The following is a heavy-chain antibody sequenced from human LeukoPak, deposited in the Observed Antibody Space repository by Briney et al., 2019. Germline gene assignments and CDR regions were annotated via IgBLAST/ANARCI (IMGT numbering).Heavy chain of an antibody. V-gene: IGHV1-18*01. Sequence: ASVKVSCTASGYTFTSYGISWVRQAPGQGLEWMGWISAYNGNTNYAQKLQGRVTMTTDTSTSTAYMELRSLRSDDTAVYYCARARRAPGYSSGWFPGTWGCYFDYWGQGTLVTVSS. CDR1: GYTFTSYG. CDR2: ISAYNGNT. CDR3: ARARRAPGYSSGWFPGTWGCYFDY. J-gene: IGHJ4*02. D-gene: IGHD6-19*01.